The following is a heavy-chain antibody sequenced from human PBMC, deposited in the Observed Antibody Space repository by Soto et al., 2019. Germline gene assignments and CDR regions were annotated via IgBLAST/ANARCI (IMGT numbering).Heavy chain of an antibody. Sequence: EVQLLESGGGLVQPGGSLRLSCAASGFSFSSYAMKWVRQAPGKGLEWVSLIGESGTPTYYADSVKGRFTLSRDNSGNTLFLEMYSLRAEDTAVYYCARYIPGGRYYGMDVWGQGTTVTVSS. D-gene: IGHD2-2*01. CDR2: IGESGTPT. V-gene: IGHV3-23*01. CDR1: GFSFSSYA. CDR3: ARYIPGGRYYGMDV. J-gene: IGHJ6*02.